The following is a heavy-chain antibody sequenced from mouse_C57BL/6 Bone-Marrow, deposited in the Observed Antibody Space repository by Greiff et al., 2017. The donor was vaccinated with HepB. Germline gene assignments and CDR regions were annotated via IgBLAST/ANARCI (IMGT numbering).Heavy chain of an antibody. V-gene: IGHV1-19*01. CDR2: INPYNGGT. CDR1: GYTFTDYY. J-gene: IGHJ2*01. Sequence: VHVKQSGPVLVKPGASVKMSCKASGYTFTDYYMNWVKQSHGKSLEWIGVINPYNGGTSYNQKFKGKATLTVDKSSSTAYMELNSLTSEDSAVYYCARSFPYWGQGTTLTVSS. CDR3: ARSFPY.